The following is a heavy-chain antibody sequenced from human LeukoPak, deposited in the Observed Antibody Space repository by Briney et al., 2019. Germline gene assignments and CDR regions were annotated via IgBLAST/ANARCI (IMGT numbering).Heavy chain of an antibody. CDR1: GFTFSSYG. D-gene: IGHD5-12*01. V-gene: IGHV3-30*02. Sequence: PGGSLRLSCAASGFTFSSYGMHRVRQAPGKGLEWVAFKRYDGTNKYYADSVKGRFTISRDNSKNTLYLQMNDLRAEDTAVYCCANILGASYSGFDYGDYWGQGTLVTVSS. CDR2: KRYDGTNK. J-gene: IGHJ4*02. CDR3: ANILGASYSGFDYGDY.